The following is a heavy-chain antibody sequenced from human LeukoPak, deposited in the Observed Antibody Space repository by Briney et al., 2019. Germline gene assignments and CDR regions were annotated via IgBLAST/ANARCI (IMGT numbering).Heavy chain of an antibody. CDR3: ARHENHAVATTYDALDI. Sequence: KCGESLKISCKGSGYSFTSYWIGWVRQMPGKGLEWMGIIYPGDSDTRYSPSFQGQVTISADKSISTAYLQWSSLKASDTAMYYCARHENHAVATTYDALDIWGQGTMVTVSS. D-gene: IGHD1/OR15-1a*01. J-gene: IGHJ3*02. CDR2: IYPGDSDT. V-gene: IGHV5-51*01. CDR1: GYSFTSYW.